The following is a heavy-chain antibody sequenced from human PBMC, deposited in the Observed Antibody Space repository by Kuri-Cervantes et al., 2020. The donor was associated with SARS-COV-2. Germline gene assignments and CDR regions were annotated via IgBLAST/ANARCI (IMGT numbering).Heavy chain of an antibody. J-gene: IGHJ6*02. CDR2: ISSSSSYI. V-gene: IGHV3-21*01. Sequence: GGSLRLSCAASGFTFSSYSMNWVRQAPGKGLEWVSSISSSSSYIYYADSVKGRFTISRDNAKNSLYLQMNSLRAEDTAVYYCARDRYYDSSGYFPDYYYYYGMDVWGRGTTVTVSS. CDR1: GFTFSSYS. CDR3: ARDRYYDSSGYFPDYYYYYGMDV. D-gene: IGHD3-22*01.